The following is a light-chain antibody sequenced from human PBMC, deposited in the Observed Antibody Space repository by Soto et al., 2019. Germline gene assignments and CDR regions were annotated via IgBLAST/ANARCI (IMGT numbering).Light chain of an antibody. CDR3: QQHNTNPLT. J-gene: IGKJ1*01. Sequence: DIRLTQSPSFLSASVGDRVTITCRASQGVDSYLAWYQQKPGKAPQLLINVASTLQSGVPSRFSGSGSGTDFTLTISSLPPEDFVNYYCQQHNTNPLTFGQGTQLEIK. CDR2: VAS. V-gene: IGKV1-9*01. CDR1: QGVDSY.